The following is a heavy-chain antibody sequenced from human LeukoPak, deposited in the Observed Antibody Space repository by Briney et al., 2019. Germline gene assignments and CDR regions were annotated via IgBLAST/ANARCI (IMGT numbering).Heavy chain of an antibody. J-gene: IGHJ4*02. D-gene: IGHD2-15*01. CDR1: GYSLTSYE. Sequence: ATVKVSCKASGYSLTSYEINWVRQATGQGLEWMGWMNPNSGNTGYAQKFQGRVTMTRNTSISTAYMELSSLRSGDTAVYYCATRNCSGGSCYSLDYWGQGTLVTVSS. V-gene: IGHV1-8*01. CDR2: MNPNSGNT. CDR3: ATRNCSGGSCYSLDY.